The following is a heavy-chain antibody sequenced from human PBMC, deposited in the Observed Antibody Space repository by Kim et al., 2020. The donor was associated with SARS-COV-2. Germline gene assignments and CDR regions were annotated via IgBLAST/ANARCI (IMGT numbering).Heavy chain of an antibody. CDR2: ISWNSGSI. J-gene: IGHJ4*02. CDR1: GFTFDDYA. D-gene: IGHD1-1*01. V-gene: IGHV3-9*01. Sequence: SLRLSCAVSGFTFDDYAMHWVRQDPGKGLECVSGISWNSGSIGYADSVKGRFTISRDNAKNSLSLQMNSLRAEDTDLYYCAKYQATVGTGYFFYWGQGTLVTVSS. CDR3: AKYQATVGTGYFFY.